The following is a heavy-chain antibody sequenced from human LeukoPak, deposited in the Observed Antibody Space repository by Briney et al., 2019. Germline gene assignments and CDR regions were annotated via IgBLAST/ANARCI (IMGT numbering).Heavy chain of an antibody. J-gene: IGHJ4*02. CDR2: INHSGST. D-gene: IGHD1-14*01. CDR1: GGPFSGYY. V-gene: IGHV4-34*01. Sequence: SETLSLTCAVYGGPFSGYYWSWIRQPPGKGLEWIGEINHSGSTNYNPSLKSRVTISVDTSKNQFSLKLSSVTAADTAVYYCARGGIRVKKIKNPSHYYFDYWGQGTLVTVSS. CDR3: ARGGIRVKKIKNPSHYYFDY.